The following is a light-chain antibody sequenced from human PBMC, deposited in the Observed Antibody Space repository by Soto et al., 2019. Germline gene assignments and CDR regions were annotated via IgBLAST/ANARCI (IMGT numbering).Light chain of an antibody. V-gene: IGKV3-20*01. CDR2: GAS. J-gene: IGKJ1*01. CDR3: QHHGT. Sequence: EIVLTQYPGTLSLSPGERATLSCRASQSVSSSYLAWYQQKPGQAPRLLIYGASSRATGIPDRFSGSGSGTDFTLTISRLEPEDFAVYYCQHHGTFGQGTKVEIK. CDR1: QSVSSSY.